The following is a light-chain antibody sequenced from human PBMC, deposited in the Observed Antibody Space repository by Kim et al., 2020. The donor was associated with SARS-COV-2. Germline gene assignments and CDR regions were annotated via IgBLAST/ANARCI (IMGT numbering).Light chain of an antibody. CDR3: QQYNTVPWT. CDR2: DAS. Sequence: ACVGERVTITFRASQDIRHLLAWFQQKPGKVPKSLIYDASTLQSGVPSKFSGSRSGTDFILTISSLQTEDFATYYCQQYNTVPWTFCQGTQVDIK. CDR1: QDIRHL. J-gene: IGKJ1*01. V-gene: IGKV1-16*02.